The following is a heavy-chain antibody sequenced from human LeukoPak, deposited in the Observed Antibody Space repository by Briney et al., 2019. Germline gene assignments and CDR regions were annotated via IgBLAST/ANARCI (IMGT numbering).Heavy chain of an antibody. J-gene: IGHJ6*02. Sequence: SETLSLTCTVSGGSISSYYWSWIRQPPGKGLEWIGYIYNSGSTNYNPSLKSRVTISVDTSKNQFPLKLSSVTAADTAVYYCARDLGYSRSSAYYYGMDVWGQGTTVTVSS. V-gene: IGHV4-59*01. CDR2: IYNSGST. CDR3: ARDLGYSRSSAYYYGMDV. CDR1: GGSISSYY. D-gene: IGHD6-6*01.